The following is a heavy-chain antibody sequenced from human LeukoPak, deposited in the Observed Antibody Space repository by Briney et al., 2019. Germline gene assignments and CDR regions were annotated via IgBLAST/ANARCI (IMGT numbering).Heavy chain of an antibody. CDR3: ARHYWFGELSDYYMDV. D-gene: IGHD3-10*01. V-gene: IGHV4-4*09. J-gene: IGHJ6*03. CDR2: IYTSGST. Sequence: SETLSLTCTVSGGSISSYYWSWIRQPPGKGLEWIGYIYTSGSTNYNPSLKSRVTISVDTSKNQFSLKLSSVTAADTAVYYCARHYWFGELSDYYMDVWGKGATVTVSS. CDR1: GGSISSYY.